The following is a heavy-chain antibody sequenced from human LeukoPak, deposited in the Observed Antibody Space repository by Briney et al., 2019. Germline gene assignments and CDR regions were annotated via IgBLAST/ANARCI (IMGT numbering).Heavy chain of an antibody. D-gene: IGHD2-2*01. V-gene: IGHV3-48*03. Sequence: GGSLRLSCAASGFTFSNYEMNWVRQAPGKGLEWVSYINISGSTIYYADSVKGRFTISRDNAKNSLYLQMNSLRAEDTAVYYCAREGVVVSAAVDYWGQGTLVTVSS. CDR3: AREGVVVSAAVDY. CDR2: INISGSTI. J-gene: IGHJ4*02. CDR1: GFTFSNYE.